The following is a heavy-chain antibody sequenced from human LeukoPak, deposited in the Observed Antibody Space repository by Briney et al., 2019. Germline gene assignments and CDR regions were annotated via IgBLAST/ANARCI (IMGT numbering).Heavy chain of an antibody. V-gene: IGHV4-31*03. D-gene: IGHD1-14*01. J-gene: IGHJ4*02. Sequence: PSETLSLTCTVSGGSISSGGYYWSWIRQHPGKGLEWIRYIYYSGSTYYNPSLKSRVTISVDTSENQFSLKLTSVTAADTAVYYCARSPEYYFDYWGQGTLVTVSS. CDR1: GGSISSGGYY. CDR3: ARSPEYYFDY. CDR2: IYYSGST.